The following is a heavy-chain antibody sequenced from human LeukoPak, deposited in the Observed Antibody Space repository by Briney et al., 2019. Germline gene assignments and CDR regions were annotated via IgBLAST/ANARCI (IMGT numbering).Heavy chain of an antibody. D-gene: IGHD3-22*01. V-gene: IGHV3-21*01. Sequence: GGSLRLSCAASGFTFSTYGINWVRQAPGKGLEWFSYISSSSRYIYYAASVRGRFTISRDNAKNSLSLQMNSLRAEDTALYYCARDSKRTYYYDNSGYPDAFDIWGQGTMVTVSS. CDR1: GFTFSTYG. CDR3: ARDSKRTYYYDNSGYPDAFDI. J-gene: IGHJ3*02. CDR2: ISSSSRYI.